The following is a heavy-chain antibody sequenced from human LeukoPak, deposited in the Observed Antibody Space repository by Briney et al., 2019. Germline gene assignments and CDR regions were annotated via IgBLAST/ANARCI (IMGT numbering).Heavy chain of an antibody. J-gene: IGHJ6*03. V-gene: IGHV4-34*01. CDR3: ARDPYYYYMDV. CDR2: INHSGST. CDR1: GGSFSGYY. Sequence: SETLSLTCAVYGGSFSGYYWSWIRQPPGKGLEWIGEINHSGSTNYNPSLKSRVTISVDTSKNQFSLKLSSVTAADTAVYYCARDPYYYYMDVGGKGTTVTVS.